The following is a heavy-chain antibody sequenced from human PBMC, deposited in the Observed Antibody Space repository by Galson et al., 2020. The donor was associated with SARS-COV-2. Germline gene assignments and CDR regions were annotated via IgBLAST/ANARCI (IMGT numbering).Heavy chain of an antibody. J-gene: IGHJ4*02. CDR1: GGSISSGGYY. CDR2: IYYSGST. Sequence: SQTLSLTCTVSGGSISSGGYYWSWIRQHPGKGLEWIGYIYYSGSTYYNPSLKSRVTISVDTSKNQFSLKLSSVTAADTAVYYCARGAYYGSAKFDYWGQGTLVTVSS. D-gene: IGHD3-10*01. V-gene: IGHV4-31*03. CDR3: ARGAYYGSAKFDY.